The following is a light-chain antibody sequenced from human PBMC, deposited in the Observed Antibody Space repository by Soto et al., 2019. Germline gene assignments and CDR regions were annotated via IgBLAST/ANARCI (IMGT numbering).Light chain of an antibody. J-gene: IGKJ1*01. CDR1: QSVTSNY. CDR3: QLYGPSLTWP. CDR2: GTS. V-gene: IGKV3-20*01. Sequence: ETVLTQSPGTLSLSPGERATLSCRASQSVTSNYLAWYQQKPGQAPRLLIFGTSCRATGIPDRFSGSGSGTDFTLTISRLEPEDVAVYYCQLYGPSLTWPFGQGTKVDIK.